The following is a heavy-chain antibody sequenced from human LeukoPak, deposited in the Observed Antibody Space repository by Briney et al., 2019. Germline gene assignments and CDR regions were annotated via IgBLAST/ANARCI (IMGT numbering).Heavy chain of an antibody. D-gene: IGHD3-16*01. CDR2: ISSSSSYI. CDR1: GFTFSSYS. Sequence: PGGSLRLSCAASGFTFSSYSMNWVRQAPGKGLEWVSSISSSSSYIYYAGSVKGRFTISRDNAKNSLYLQMNSLRAEDTAVYYCARDLRAVENTFGGASRDYWGQGTLVTVSS. CDR3: ARDLRAVENTFGGASRDY. V-gene: IGHV3-21*01. J-gene: IGHJ4*02.